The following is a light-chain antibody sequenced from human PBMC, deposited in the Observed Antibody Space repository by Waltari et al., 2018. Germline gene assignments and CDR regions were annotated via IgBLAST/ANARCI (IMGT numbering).Light chain of an antibody. CDR3: QQYNNWPAWT. CDR1: QSVSSN. Sequence: EIVMTQSPATLSVSPGERATLSCRASQSVSSNLAWYQQKRGQSPRLLIYGALTRATGIPARFSGSGSGTEFTLTISSMQSEDFAVYYCQQYNNWPAWTFGQGTKVDI. J-gene: IGKJ1*01. V-gene: IGKV3-15*01. CDR2: GAL.